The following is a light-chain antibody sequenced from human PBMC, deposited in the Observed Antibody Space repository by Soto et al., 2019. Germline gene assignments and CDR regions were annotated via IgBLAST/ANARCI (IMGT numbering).Light chain of an antibody. CDR1: SSDVGSYNL. V-gene: IGLV2-23*01. Sequence: QSALTQPASVSGSPGQSITISCTGTSSDVGSYNLVSWYQQHPGKAPKLMIYGDNKRPSGVSNRFSGSKSGNTASLTISGLQAEDEADYHCCSYAGSSTLVFGGGTKVTVL. CDR3: CSYAGSSTLV. CDR2: GDN. J-gene: IGLJ2*01.